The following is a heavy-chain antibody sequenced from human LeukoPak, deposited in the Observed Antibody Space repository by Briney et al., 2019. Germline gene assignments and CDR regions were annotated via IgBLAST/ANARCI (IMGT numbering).Heavy chain of an antibody. J-gene: IGHJ4*02. D-gene: IGHD2-8*02. V-gene: IGHV5-51*01. CDR2: IYPGESDT. CDR3: ARPTSSTYCTGGVCYLVDY. Sequence: GESLKISCKGSGYSFTSYWIGWVRQMPGKGLEWMGIIYPGESDTRYSPSFQGQVTISADKSISTAYLQWSSLKASDTAMYYCARPTSSTYCTGGVCYLVDYWGQGTLVTVSS. CDR1: GYSFTSYW.